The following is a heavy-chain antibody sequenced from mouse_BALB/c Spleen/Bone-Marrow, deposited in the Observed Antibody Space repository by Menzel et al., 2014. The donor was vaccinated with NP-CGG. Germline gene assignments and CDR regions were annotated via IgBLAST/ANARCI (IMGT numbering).Heavy chain of an antibody. D-gene: IGHD2-1*01. CDR3: ARGNYGNYVDYFDY. V-gene: IGHV5-6-3*01. Sequence: DVKLQESGEGLVQPGGSLKLSCAASGFTFSSYGMAWVRQTPDKRVGFGASINSNGGSTYYPDSGKGRFTISRENAKNTLSLQMSSLKSEGTAMYYCARGNYGNYVDYFDYWGQCTTLTGSS. J-gene: IGHJ2*01. CDR2: INSNGGST. CDR1: GFTFSSYG.